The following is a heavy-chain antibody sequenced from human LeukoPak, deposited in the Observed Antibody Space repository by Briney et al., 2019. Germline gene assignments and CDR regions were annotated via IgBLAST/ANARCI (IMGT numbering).Heavy chain of an antibody. V-gene: IGHV1-46*01. J-gene: IGHJ4*02. CDR3: ARDGGRLPPSPVGDGYDY. CDR1: GYTFTSYY. D-gene: IGHD1-26*01. Sequence: ASVKVSCKASGYTFTSYYMHWVRQAPGQGLEWMGIINPSGGSTSYAQKFQGRVTMTRDTSTSTVYMELSNLRSEDTAVYYCARDGGRLPPSPVGDGYDYWGQGTLVTVSS. CDR2: INPSGGST.